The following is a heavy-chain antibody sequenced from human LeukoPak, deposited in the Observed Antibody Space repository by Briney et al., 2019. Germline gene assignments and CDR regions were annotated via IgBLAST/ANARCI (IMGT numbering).Heavy chain of an antibody. J-gene: IGHJ4*02. V-gene: IGHV4-39*07. CDR3: ARAPPTGEDYFDY. Sequence: PSETLSLTCTVSGGSISSSSYYWGWIRQPPGKGLEWIGSIYYSGSTYYNPSLKSRVTISVDTSKNQFSLKLSSVTAADTAVYYCARAPPTGEDYFDYWGQGTLVTVSS. CDR2: IYYSGST. CDR1: GGSISSSSYY. D-gene: IGHD7-27*01.